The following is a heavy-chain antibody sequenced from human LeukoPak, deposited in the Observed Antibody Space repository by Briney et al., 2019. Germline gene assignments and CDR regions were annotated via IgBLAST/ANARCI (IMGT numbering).Heavy chain of an antibody. J-gene: IGHJ4*02. CDR1: GFTFSSYA. CDR3: AKGLRFLEWLLYFDY. V-gene: IGHV3-23*01. D-gene: IGHD3-3*01. Sequence: GGSLRLSCAASGFTFSSYAVSWVRQAPGKGLEWVSAISGSGGSTYYADSVKGRFTISRDNSKNTLYLQMNSLRAEDTAVYYCAKGLRFLEWLLYFDYWGQGTLVTVSS. CDR2: ISGSGGST.